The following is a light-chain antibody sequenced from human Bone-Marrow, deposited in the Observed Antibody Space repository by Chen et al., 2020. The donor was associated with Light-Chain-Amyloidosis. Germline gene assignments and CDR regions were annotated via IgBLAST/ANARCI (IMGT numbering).Light chain of an antibody. J-gene: IGLJ2*01. CDR1: SSDVGGYNY. CDR3: SSYAGSNKE. Sequence: QSALTQPPSASGSPGQSVTISCTGTSSDVGGYNYVSWYQQHPGKAPKLMIYEVSKRPSGVPDRFSGSKSGNTASLTVSGLQAKDEADYYCSSYAGSNKEFGGGTKLTVL. V-gene: IGLV2-8*01. CDR2: EVS.